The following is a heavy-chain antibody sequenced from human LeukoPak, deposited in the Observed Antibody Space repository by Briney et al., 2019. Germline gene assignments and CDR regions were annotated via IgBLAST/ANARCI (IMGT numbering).Heavy chain of an antibody. CDR2: IKQDGSEK. CDR1: GFTFSSYW. V-gene: IGHV3-7*03. Sequence: GGSLRLSCAASGFTFSSYWMSWVRQAPGKGLEWVANIKQDGSEKYYVDSVKGRFTISRDNAKNSLYLQMNSLRAEGTAVYYCARDGFGYRDAFDIWGQGTMVTVSS. J-gene: IGHJ3*02. CDR3: ARDGFGYRDAFDI. D-gene: IGHD5-24*01.